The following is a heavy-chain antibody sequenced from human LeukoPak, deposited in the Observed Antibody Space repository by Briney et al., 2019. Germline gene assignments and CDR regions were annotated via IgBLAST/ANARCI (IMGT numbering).Heavy chain of an antibody. CDR2: IRYDGSNK. CDR1: GFTFSSYG. D-gene: IGHD6-13*01. Sequence: PGGSLRLSCAASGFTFSSYGMHWVRQAPGKGLEWVAFIRYDGSNKYYADSVKGRFTISRGNSKNTLYLQMNSLRAEDTAVYYCAKAPQYSSSWYLNYWGQGTLVTVSS. V-gene: IGHV3-30*02. CDR3: AKAPQYSSSWYLNY. J-gene: IGHJ4*02.